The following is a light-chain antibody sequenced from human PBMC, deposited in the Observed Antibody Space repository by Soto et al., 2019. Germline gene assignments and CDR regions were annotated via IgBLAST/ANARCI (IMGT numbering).Light chain of an antibody. J-gene: IGLJ3*02. CDR2: AVS. V-gene: IGLV2-23*02. CDR1: SSDIGSYNL. Sequence: QSALTQPASVSGSPGQSITVSCTGTSSDIGSYNLVSWYQHHPGKAPKLMIYAVSKRPSGVSSRFSGSKSGNTASLTISGLQAEDEADYFCCSYAGSSTLLFGGGTKVTV. CDR3: CSYAGSSTLL.